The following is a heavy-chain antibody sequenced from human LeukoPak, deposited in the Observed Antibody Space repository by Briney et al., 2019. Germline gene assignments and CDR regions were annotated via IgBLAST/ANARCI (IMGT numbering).Heavy chain of an antibody. CDR2: INHSGST. D-gene: IGHD3-22*01. CDR3: ARTFEYYDSSGYYGGFDY. CDR1: GGSFSGYY. Sequence: PSETLSLTCAVYGGSFSGYYWSWIRQPPGKGLEWIGEINHSGSTNYNPSLKSRVTISVDTSKNQFSLKLSSVTAADTAVYYCARTFEYYDSSGYYGGFDYWGQGTLVTVSS. J-gene: IGHJ4*02. V-gene: IGHV4-34*01.